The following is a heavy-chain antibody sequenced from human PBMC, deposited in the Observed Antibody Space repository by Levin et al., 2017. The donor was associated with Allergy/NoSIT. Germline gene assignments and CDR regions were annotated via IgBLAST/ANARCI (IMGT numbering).Heavy chain of an antibody. D-gene: IGHD6-13*01. CDR3: AKRGSSKTKFDY. J-gene: IGHJ4*02. CDR2: ISGSGGST. CDR1: GFTFSSYA. Sequence: GESLKISCAASGFTFSSYAMSWVRQAPGKGLEWVSAISGSGGSTYYADSVKGRFTISRDNSKNTLYLQMNSLRAEDTAVYYCAKRGSSKTKFDYWGQGTLVTVSS. V-gene: IGHV3-23*01.